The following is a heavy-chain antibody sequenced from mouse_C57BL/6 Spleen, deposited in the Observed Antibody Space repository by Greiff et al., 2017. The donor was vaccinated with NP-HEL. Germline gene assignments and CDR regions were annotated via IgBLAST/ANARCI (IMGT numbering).Heavy chain of an antibody. D-gene: IGHD2-5*01. J-gene: IGHJ3*01. CDR2: INPNNGGT. CDR1: GYTFTDYN. CDR3: ARSGYSNYGFAY. V-gene: IGHV1-18*01. Sequence: VHVKQSGPELVKPGASVKIPCKASGYTFTDYNMDWVKQSHGKSLEWIGDINPNNGGTIYNQKFKGKATLTVDKSSSTAYMELRSLTSEDTAVYYCARSGYSNYGFAYWGQGTLVTVSA.